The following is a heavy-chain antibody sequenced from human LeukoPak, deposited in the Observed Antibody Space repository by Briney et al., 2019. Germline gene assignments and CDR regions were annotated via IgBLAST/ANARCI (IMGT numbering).Heavy chain of an antibody. CDR3: AKEVGWFNAFDV. Sequence: QPGGSLRLSCTASGFTFSSFGMHWVRQAPGKELEWVTAISSVGHTNKSADSVKGRFTISRDNSKNTLYLQMHSLREDDTAVYYCAKEVGWFNAFDVWGQGTMVTVSS. V-gene: IGHV3-30*18. CDR2: ISSVGHTN. CDR1: GFTFSSFG. D-gene: IGHD3-10*01. J-gene: IGHJ3*01.